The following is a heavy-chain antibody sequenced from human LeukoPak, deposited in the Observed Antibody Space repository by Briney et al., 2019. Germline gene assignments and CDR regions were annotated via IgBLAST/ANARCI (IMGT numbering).Heavy chain of an antibody. CDR2: IYYNGYT. Sequence: SETLSLTCTVSGGSIGTYYWSWIRQPPGKGLEWIGYIYYNGYTDYNPSLKSRVTISIHTSKNQFSLNLSSVTAADTAVYYCARGGRLLWRSYWFDPWGQGTLVTVSS. J-gene: IGHJ5*02. D-gene: IGHD4-23*01. CDR3: ARGGRLLWRSYWFDP. CDR1: GGSIGTYY. V-gene: IGHV4-59*01.